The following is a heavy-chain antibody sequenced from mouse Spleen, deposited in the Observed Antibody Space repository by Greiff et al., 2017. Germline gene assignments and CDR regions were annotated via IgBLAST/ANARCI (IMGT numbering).Heavy chain of an antibody. V-gene: IGHV5-12*02. Sequence: EVKVVESGGGLVQPGGSLKLSCATSGFTFSDYYMYWVRQTPEKRLEWVAYISNGGGSTYYPDTVKGRFTISRDNAKNTLYLQMSRLKSEDTAMYYWARQHSITNAMDYWGQGTSVTVSS. CDR2: ISNGGGST. CDR3: ARQHSITNAMDY. D-gene: IGHD1-1*01. J-gene: IGHJ4*01. CDR1: GFTFSDYY.